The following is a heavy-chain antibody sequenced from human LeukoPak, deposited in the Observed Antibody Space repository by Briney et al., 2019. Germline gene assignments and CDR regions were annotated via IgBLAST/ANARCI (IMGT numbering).Heavy chain of an antibody. CDR1: GGSFSGYY. V-gene: IGHV4-34*01. CDR2: IYYSGST. CDR3: ARRTYSSGWLYYFDY. J-gene: IGHJ4*02. Sequence: SETLSLTCAVYGGSFSGYYWSWIRQPPGKGLEWIGSIYYSGSTYYNPSLKSRVTISVDTSKNQFSLKLSSVTAADTAVYYCARRTYSSGWLYYFDYWGQGTLVTVSS. D-gene: IGHD6-19*01.